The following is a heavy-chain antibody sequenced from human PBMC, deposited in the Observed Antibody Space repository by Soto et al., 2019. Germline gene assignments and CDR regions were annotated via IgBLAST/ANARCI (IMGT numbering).Heavy chain of an antibody. D-gene: IGHD5-12*01. Sequence: PSETLSLTCTVSGGSISSYYWSWIRQPPGKGLEWIGYIYYSGSTNYNPSLKSRVTISVDTSKNQFSLKLSSVTAADTAVYYCAGYSGYDYWIAFDSWGQGTMVTVAS. CDR1: GGSISSYY. V-gene: IGHV4-59*08. J-gene: IGHJ3*02. CDR2: IYYSGST. CDR3: AGYSGYDYWIAFDS.